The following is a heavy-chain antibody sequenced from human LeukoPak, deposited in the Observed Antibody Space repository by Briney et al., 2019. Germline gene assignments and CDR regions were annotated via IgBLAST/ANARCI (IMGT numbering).Heavy chain of an antibody. Sequence: PGGSLRLSCAASGFTFSSYAMHWVRQAPGKGLEWVAVISYDGSNKYYADSVKGRFTISRDNSKSTLYLQMNSLRAEDTAVYYCAREVTAFDYWGQGTLVTVSS. D-gene: IGHD2-21*02. V-gene: IGHV3-30-3*01. J-gene: IGHJ4*02. CDR3: AREVTAFDY. CDR2: ISYDGSNK. CDR1: GFTFSSYA.